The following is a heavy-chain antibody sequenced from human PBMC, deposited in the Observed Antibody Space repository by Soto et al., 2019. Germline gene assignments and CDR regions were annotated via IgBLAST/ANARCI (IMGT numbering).Heavy chain of an antibody. Sequence: QVHLQESGPGLVKPSETLSLTCTVSGGSINGYYWNWIRQPPGKGLEWLGYVYFSGSTPCNPSLKTRLTISVDTSKKQFSLQLSSVTAADTAVYFCARQEAVPGTPFDAWGQGNLVSVSS. D-gene: IGHD6-19*01. CDR2: VYFSGST. V-gene: IGHV4-59*01. J-gene: IGHJ4*02. CDR3: ARQEAVPGTPFDA. CDR1: GGSINGYY.